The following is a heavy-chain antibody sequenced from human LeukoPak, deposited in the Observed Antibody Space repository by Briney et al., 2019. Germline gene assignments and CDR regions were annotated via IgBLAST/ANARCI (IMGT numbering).Heavy chain of an antibody. CDR3: ARDSSYSSSSPYFQH. Sequence: ASVKVSCKASGYTFTGYYMHWVRQAPGQGLEWMGWVNPNSGGTNYAQKFQGRVTITRDTSASTAYMELSSLRSEDMAVYYCARDSSYSSSSPYFQHWGQGTLVTVSS. CDR1: GYTFTGYY. V-gene: IGHV1-2*02. D-gene: IGHD6-6*01. CDR2: VNPNSGGT. J-gene: IGHJ1*01.